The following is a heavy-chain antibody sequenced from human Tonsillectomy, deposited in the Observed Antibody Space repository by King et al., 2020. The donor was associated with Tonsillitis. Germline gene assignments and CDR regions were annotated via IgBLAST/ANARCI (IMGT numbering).Heavy chain of an antibody. CDR2: ISSSSSYI. CDR3: ARALYGSGRHFDL. D-gene: IGHD3-10*01. J-gene: IGHJ4*02. CDR1: GFTFSSYS. Sequence: VQLVESGGGLVKPGGSLRLSCAASGFTFSSYSMNWVRQAPGKGLEWVSSISSSSSYIYYADSVKGRFTISRDNAKNSLYLQMNSLRAEDTAVYYCARALYGSGRHFDLWGQGTLVTVSS. V-gene: IGHV3-21*01.